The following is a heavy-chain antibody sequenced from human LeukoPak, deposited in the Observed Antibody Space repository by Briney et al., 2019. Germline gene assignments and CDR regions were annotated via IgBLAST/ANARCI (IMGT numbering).Heavy chain of an antibody. CDR3: ARGGFGAFDY. D-gene: IGHD3-10*01. V-gene: IGHV4-38-2*01. CDR2: IYHSGST. Sequence: SETLSLTCAVSGYSIRSGYYWGWIRQPPGKGLEWIGSIYHSGSTYYNSSLKNRVTISVDTSKNQFSLKLSSVTAADTPVYYCARGGFGAFDYWGQGTLVTVSS. CDR1: GYSIRSGYY. J-gene: IGHJ4*02.